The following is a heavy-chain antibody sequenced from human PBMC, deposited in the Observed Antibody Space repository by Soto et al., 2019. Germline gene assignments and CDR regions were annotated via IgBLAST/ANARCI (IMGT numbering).Heavy chain of an antibody. CDR1: GGSVSSNSAA. CDR2: TYYRSKWYN. J-gene: IGHJ5*02. Sequence: SQTLSLTCAISGGSVSSNSAAWNWIRQSPSRGLEWLGRTYYRSKWYNDYAVSVKSRITINPDTSKNQFSLQLNSVTPEDTAVYYCARGAYCGGGSCYWWFDLWGQGTLVIVSS. CDR3: ARGAYCGGGSCYWWFDL. V-gene: IGHV6-1*01. D-gene: IGHD2-15*01.